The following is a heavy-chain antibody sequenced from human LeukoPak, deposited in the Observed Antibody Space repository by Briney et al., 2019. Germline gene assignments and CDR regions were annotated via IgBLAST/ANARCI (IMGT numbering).Heavy chain of an antibody. D-gene: IGHD5-12*01. Sequence: GGSLRLSCAASGLTFSSYWMSWVRQAPGKGLEWVANIKQDGSEKYYVDSVKGRFTISRDNAKNSLYLQMNSLRAEDTAVYYCARRDSDGYNHPDYWGQGTLVTVSS. CDR3: ARRDSDGYNHPDY. V-gene: IGHV3-7*01. CDR1: GLTFSSYW. CDR2: IKQDGSEK. J-gene: IGHJ4*02.